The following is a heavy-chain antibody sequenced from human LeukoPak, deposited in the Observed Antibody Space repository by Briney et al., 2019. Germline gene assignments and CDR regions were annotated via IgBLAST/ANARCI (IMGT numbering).Heavy chain of an antibody. CDR1: GFTFSSYA. J-gene: IGHJ6*02. Sequence: GGSLRLSCAASGFTFSSYAMSWVRQAPGKGLEWVSAISGSGGSTYYADSVKGRFTISRDNSKNTLYLQMNSLRAEDTAVYYCAKAELEPIGGYYYYYGMDVWGQGTTVTVSS. CDR2: ISGSGGST. V-gene: IGHV3-23*01. D-gene: IGHD1-1*01. CDR3: AKAELEPIGGYYYYYGMDV.